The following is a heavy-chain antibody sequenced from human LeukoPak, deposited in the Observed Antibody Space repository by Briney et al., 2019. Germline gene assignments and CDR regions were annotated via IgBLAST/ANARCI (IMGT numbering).Heavy chain of an antibody. V-gene: IGHV3-64*02. Sequence: GGSLRLSCSASGFTFSDYTMHWVRQAPGKGLEYVSAVGHPGTYTYYADSVKGRFTISRDNSKNTLYLQMGSLRTEDMSVYYCARGHSWGQGTLVTVSS. J-gene: IGHJ4*02. CDR3: ARGHS. CDR2: VGHPGTYT. CDR1: GFTFSDYT.